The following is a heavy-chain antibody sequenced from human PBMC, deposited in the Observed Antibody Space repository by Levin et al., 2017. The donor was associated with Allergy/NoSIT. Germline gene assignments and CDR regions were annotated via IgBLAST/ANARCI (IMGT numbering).Heavy chain of an antibody. Sequence: GSLRLSCSVYGGSFSAHYWNWIRQSPRKGLEWIGEINHSGSTNYNPSLKGRVTISVDTSSNQISLRLTSVTAADTAVYYCARGSEYEEPTISNYYYYYGMDVWGQGTTVTVSS. CDR2: INHSGST. CDR3: ARGSEYEEPTISNYYYYYGMDV. D-gene: IGHD1-14*01. CDR1: GGSFSAHY. J-gene: IGHJ6*02. V-gene: IGHV4-34*01.